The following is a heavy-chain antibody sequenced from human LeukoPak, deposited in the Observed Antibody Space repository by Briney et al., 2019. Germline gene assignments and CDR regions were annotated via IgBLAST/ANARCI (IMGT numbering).Heavy chain of an antibody. CDR1: GFTLSTYA. D-gene: IGHD5-12*01. J-gene: IGHJ3*02. V-gene: IGHV3-23*01. CDR2: TSSSDAGT. CDR3: AVYSGYDYGESPGAFDI. Sequence: PGGSLRLSCAASGFTLSTYAMSWVRQTPGKGLEWVAATSSSDAGTYHADSVRGRFTISRDNSKNTLYLQMNSLRAEDTAVYYCAVYSGYDYGESPGAFDIWGQGTMVTVSS.